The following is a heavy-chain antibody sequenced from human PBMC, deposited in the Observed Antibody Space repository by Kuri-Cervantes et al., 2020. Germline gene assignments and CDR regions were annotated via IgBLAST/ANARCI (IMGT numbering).Heavy chain of an antibody. CDR2: IIPILGIA. D-gene: IGHD5-24*01. CDR3: ASWGGDGYNYVPFDY. CDR1: GYTFTSYG. Sequence: SVKVSCKASGYTFTSYGISWVRQAPGQGLEWMGRIIPILGIANYAQKFQGRVTITADKSTSTAYMELSSLRSEDTAVYYCASWGGDGYNYVPFDYWGQGTLVTVSS. V-gene: IGHV1-69*04. J-gene: IGHJ4*02.